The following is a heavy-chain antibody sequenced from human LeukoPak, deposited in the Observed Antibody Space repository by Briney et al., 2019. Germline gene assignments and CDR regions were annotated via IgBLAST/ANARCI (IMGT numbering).Heavy chain of an antibody. CDR3: TKLALTGTTNY. CDR1: GFTFSGSA. J-gene: IGHJ4*02. CDR2: IRSKVNSYAT. D-gene: IGHD1-7*01. V-gene: IGHV3-73*01. Sequence: GSLRLSCAASGFTFSGSAMHWVRQASGKGLEWVGRIRSKVNSYATAYAASVKGRFTISRDDSKNMAYLQMNSLKTEDTAVYYCTKLALTGTTNYWGQGTLVTVSS.